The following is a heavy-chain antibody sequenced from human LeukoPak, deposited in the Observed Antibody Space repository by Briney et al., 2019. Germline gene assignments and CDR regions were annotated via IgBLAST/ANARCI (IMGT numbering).Heavy chain of an antibody. J-gene: IGHJ4*02. CDR3: ARELARSFQVMGY. CDR1: GFTFSSYG. Sequence: GESLRLSCAASGFTFSSYGMHWVRQAPGKGLEWVAFIRYDGSNKYYADSVKGRFTISRDNSKNTLYLQMNSLRAEDTAVYYCARELARSFQVMGYWGQGTLVSISS. CDR2: IRYDGSNK. V-gene: IGHV3-30*02. D-gene: IGHD3-16*01.